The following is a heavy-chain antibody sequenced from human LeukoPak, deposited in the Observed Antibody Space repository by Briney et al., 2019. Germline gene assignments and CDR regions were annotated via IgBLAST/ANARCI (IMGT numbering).Heavy chain of an antibody. V-gene: IGHV1-2*02. CDR2: INPNSGGT. CDR1: GYSFTGYY. Sequence: ASVKVSCKASGYSFTGYYMHWVRQAPGQGVEWMGWINPNSGGTNYAQKFQGRVTMTRDTSISTAYMELSRLRSDDTAVYYCARDSSLGGGGFDWFDPWGQGTLVTVSS. J-gene: IGHJ5*02. D-gene: IGHD2-15*01. CDR3: ARDSSLGGGGFDWFDP.